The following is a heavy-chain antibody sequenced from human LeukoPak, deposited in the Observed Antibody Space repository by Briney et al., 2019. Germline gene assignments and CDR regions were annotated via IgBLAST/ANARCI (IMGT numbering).Heavy chain of an antibody. Sequence: GGSLRLSCAASGFTFSSYWMSWVRQAPGKGLEWVAVISYDGSNKYYADSVKGRFTISRDNSKNTLYLQMNSLRAEDTAVYYCAKDKAGFGELSHFDYWGQGTLVTVSS. CDR1: GFTFSSYW. V-gene: IGHV3-30*18. D-gene: IGHD3-10*01. CDR2: ISYDGSNK. CDR3: AKDKAGFGELSHFDY. J-gene: IGHJ4*02.